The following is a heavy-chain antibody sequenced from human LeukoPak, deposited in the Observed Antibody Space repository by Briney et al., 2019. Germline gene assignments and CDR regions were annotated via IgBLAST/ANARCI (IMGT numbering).Heavy chain of an antibody. V-gene: IGHV3-48*04. CDR3: ARDRGGSFSAIDY. CDR1: GFPFSSYS. CDR2: IISSRSTI. D-gene: IGHD1-26*01. J-gene: IGHJ4*02. Sequence: GSLSLSCAASGFPFSSYSMNGVRQAPGKGLEGVSFIISSRSTIYYPASLKGRFTISRNNPKNSLYLQMNSLRAEDTAVYYCARDRGGSFSAIDYWGQGTLVTVSS.